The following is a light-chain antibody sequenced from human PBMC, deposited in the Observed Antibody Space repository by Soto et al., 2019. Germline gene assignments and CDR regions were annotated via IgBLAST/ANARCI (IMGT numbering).Light chain of an antibody. CDR2: GAD. J-gene: IGKJ2*01. CDR1: QNIDRY. Sequence: DIQMTQSPSSLSASVGDRVSISCRTSQNIDRYLNWYQQKPRIAPQVLISGADSLQSGVPSRFSGSGSGTEFTLSISSLQPEDFATYFCQQSYGAPYTFGQGTRLEI. CDR3: QQSYGAPYT. V-gene: IGKV1-39*01.